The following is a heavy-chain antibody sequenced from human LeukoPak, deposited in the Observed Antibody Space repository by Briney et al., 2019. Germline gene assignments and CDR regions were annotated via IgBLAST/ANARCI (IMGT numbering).Heavy chain of an antibody. V-gene: IGHV4-59*12. D-gene: IGHD3-10*01. Sequence: SETLSLTCTVSGGSISSYYWSWIRQPPGKGLEWIGYIYYSGSTNYNPSLKSRVTISVDTSKNQFSLKLSSVTAADTAVYYCARDPQGEFYFDYWGQGTLVTVSS. CDR3: ARDPQGEFYFDY. J-gene: IGHJ4*02. CDR1: GGSISSYY. CDR2: IYYSGST.